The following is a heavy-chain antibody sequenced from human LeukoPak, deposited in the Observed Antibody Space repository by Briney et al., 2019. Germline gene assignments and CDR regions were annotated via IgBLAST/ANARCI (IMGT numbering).Heavy chain of an antibody. CDR1: GFILRDYA. V-gene: IGHV3-23*01. CDR2: LRGDGET. D-gene: IGHD3-10*01. Sequence: GGSLRLSCVASGFILRDYAMSWVRQAPAGGLEWVSSLRGDGETFYTDSVKGRFTLSRDHSRNTVYLQLSNLRVEDTAVYYCAKASRVSSADAVLWGQGTLVSVS. J-gene: IGHJ4*02. CDR3: AKASRVSSADAVL.